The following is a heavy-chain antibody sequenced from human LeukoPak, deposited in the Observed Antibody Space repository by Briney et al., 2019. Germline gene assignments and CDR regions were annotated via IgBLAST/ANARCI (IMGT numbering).Heavy chain of an antibody. J-gene: IGHJ4*02. CDR2: ISSSSSYI. D-gene: IGHD3-22*01. V-gene: IGHV3-21*01. CDR3: ARASSGYPTAPDY. CDR1: GFTFDDYG. Sequence: SGGSLRLSCAASGFTFDDYGMGWVRQAPGKGLEWVSSISSSSSYIYCADSVKGRFTISRDNAKNSLYLQMNSLRAEDTAVYYCARASSGYPTAPDYWGQGTLVTVSS.